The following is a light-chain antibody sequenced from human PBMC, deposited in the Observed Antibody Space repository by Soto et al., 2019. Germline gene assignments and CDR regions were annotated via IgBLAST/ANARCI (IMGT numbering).Light chain of an antibody. CDR2: KAS. J-gene: IGKJ1*01. V-gene: IGKV1-5*03. CDR3: QQYKDYSWT. CDR1: QSIGIW. Sequence: IQMTQSPSTLSASVEDRVAITCRASQSIGIWLAWYQQKPGKAPRFLIYKASTLESGVPSRFSGSGSGTEFTLTISSLQPEDFGSYYCQQYKDYSWTFGQGTKVEIK.